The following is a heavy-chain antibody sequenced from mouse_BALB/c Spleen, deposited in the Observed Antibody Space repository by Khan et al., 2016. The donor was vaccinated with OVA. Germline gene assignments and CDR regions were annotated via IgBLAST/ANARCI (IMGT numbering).Heavy chain of an antibody. Sequence: EGQRVEEGGGGGEPGGSLKLSCAASGFTFRSFVMSWVRQTPEKRLEWVATISSAATYTYYPDSVKGRFTISRDNAKNTLYLQMNSLRSDDTAIYYCTNGNYGCFAYWGQGTLVTVST. D-gene: IGHD2-1*01. J-gene: IGHJ3*01. CDR3: TNGNYGCFAY. CDR2: ISSAATYT. V-gene: IGHV5-9-3*01. CDR1: GFTFRSFV.